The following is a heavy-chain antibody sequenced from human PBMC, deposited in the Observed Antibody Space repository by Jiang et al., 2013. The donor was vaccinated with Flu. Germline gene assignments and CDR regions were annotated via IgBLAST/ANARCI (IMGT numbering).Heavy chain of an antibody. CDR1: GCS. D-gene: IGHD1-26*01. CDR2: IYPVNSDT. CDR3: ARPPYSGTYYDAFDI. J-gene: IGHJ3*02. Sequence: GAEVKKPGESLKISCKTSGCSWVCQMPGKGLEWVAIIYPVNSDTTYSPSFKGQVTISVDKSITTAYLQWSSLKASDTAMYYCARPPYSGTYYDAFDIWGQGTMVTVSS. V-gene: IGHV5-51*01.